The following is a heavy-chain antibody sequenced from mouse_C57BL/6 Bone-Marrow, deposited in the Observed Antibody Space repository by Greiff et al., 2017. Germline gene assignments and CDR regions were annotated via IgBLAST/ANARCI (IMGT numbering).Heavy chain of an antibody. CDR3: AREGGSSYWYFDV. CDR1: GYTFTSYW. V-gene: IGHV1-52*01. Sequence: QVQLQQPGAELVRPGSSVKLSCKASGYTFTSYWMHWVKQRPIQGLEWIGNIDPSDSETHYNQKFKDKATLTVDKSSSTAYMQLSSLTSEDSAVYYGAREGGSSYWYFDVWGTGTTVTVSS. J-gene: IGHJ1*03. CDR2: IDPSDSET. D-gene: IGHD1-1*01.